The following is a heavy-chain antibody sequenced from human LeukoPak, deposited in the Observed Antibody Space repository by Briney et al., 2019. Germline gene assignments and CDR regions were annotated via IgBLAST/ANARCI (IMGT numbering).Heavy chain of an antibody. D-gene: IGHD2-15*01. J-gene: IGHJ3*02. CDR3: AREEGYCSGGSCYPAAFDI. V-gene: IGHV3-21*01. CDR2: ISSSSSYI. Sequence: PGGSLRLSCAASGFTFSSYSMNWVRQAPGKGLEWVSSISSSSSYIYYADSVKGRFTISRDNAKSSLYLQMNSLRAEDTAVYYCAREEGYCSGGSCYPAAFDIWGQGTMVTVSS. CDR1: GFTFSSYS.